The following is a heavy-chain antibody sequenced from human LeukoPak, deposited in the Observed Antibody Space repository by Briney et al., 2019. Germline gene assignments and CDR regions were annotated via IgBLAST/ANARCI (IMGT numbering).Heavy chain of an antibody. Sequence: SETLSLTCTVSGGSISSYYWGWIRQPPGKGLEWIGSIYYSGSTYYNPSLKSRVTISVDTSKNQFSLKLSSVTAADTAVYYCARFDYYDSSGYIQQWGQGTLVTVSS. CDR2: IYYSGST. J-gene: IGHJ1*01. CDR3: ARFDYYDSSGYIQQ. D-gene: IGHD3-22*01. CDR1: GGSISSYY. V-gene: IGHV4-39*07.